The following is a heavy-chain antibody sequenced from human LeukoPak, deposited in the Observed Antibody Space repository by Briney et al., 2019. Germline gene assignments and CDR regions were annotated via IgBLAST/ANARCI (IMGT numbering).Heavy chain of an antibody. CDR3: AKDGRWLQLLYYYMDV. J-gene: IGHJ6*03. CDR2: IRYDGSNK. D-gene: IGHD5-24*01. V-gene: IGHV3-30*02. Sequence: GGSLRLSCAASGFTFSSYGMHWVRQAPGKGLEWVAFIRYDGSNKYYADSVKGRFTISRDNSKNTLYLQMNSLRAEDTAVYYCAKDGRWLQLLYYYMDVWGKGTTVTISS. CDR1: GFTFSSYG.